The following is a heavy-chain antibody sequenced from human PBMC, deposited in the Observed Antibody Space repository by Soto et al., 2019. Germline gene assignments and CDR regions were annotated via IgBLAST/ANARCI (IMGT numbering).Heavy chain of an antibody. CDR1: GLTFSNAW. D-gene: IGHD4-17*01. CDR3: TLYGDYGEGYY. Sequence: GGSLRLSCAASGLTFSNAWMSWVRQAPGKGLEWVGRIKSKTDGGTTDYAAPVKGRFTISRDDSKNTLYLQMNSLKTEDTAVYYCTLYGDYGEGYYWGQGTLVTVSS. J-gene: IGHJ4*02. V-gene: IGHV3-15*01. CDR2: IKSKTDGGTT.